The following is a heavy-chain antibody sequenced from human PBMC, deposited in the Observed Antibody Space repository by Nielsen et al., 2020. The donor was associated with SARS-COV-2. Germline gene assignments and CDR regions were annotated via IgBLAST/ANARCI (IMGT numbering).Heavy chain of an antibody. D-gene: IGHD3-16*01. CDR1: AFTFSTYW. Sequence: GGSLRLSSAASAFTFSTYWMHWVRQAPGKGLVWVSRINSDGSSTSYADSVKGRFTISRDNAKNTLYLQMNSLRAEDTAVYYCVRGLQVPNGLAHRWGQGTLVTVSS. J-gene: IGHJ4*02. CDR2: INSDGSST. CDR3: VRGLQVPNGLAHR. V-gene: IGHV3-74*01.